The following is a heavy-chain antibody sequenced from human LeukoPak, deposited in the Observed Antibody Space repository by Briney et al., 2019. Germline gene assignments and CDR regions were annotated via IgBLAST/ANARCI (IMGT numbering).Heavy chain of an antibody. CDR2: IDPGDSYT. D-gene: IGHD2-2*01. V-gene: IGHV5-10-1*01. CDR3: ARRCSSSSCPFDY. Sequence: GESLKISCKGSGYSFTSYWIGWVRQMPGKGLEWMGRIDPGDSYTNYSPSFQGHVTISADKSISTAYLQWSSLKASDTAIYYCARRCSSSSCPFDYWGQGTLVTVSS. CDR1: GYSFTSYW. J-gene: IGHJ4*02.